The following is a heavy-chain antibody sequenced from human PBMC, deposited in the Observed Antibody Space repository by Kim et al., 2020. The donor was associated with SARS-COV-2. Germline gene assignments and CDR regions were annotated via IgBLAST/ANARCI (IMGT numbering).Heavy chain of an antibody. V-gene: IGHV1-69*13. J-gene: IGHJ6*02. CDR3: AGYFPPVAGAHYYGMDV. CDR1: GGTFSSYA. D-gene: IGHD3-22*01. CDR2: IIPIFGTA. Sequence: SVKVSCKASGGTFSSYAISWVRQAPGQGLEWMGGIIPIFGTANYAQKFQGRVTITADESTSTAYMELSSLRSEDTAVYYCAGYFPPVAGAHYYGMDVWGQGTTVTVSS.